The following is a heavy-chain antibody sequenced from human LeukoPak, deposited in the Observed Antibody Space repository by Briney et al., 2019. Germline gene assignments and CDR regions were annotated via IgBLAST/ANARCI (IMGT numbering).Heavy chain of an antibody. D-gene: IGHD5-12*01. CDR2: INHSGNT. CDR1: GGSFSGYY. J-gene: IGHJ6*03. CDR3: ASRGGYRFRFTDYYYYYMDV. Sequence: SETLSLTCAVYGGSFSGYYWSWIRQPPGKGLEWIGEINHSGNTKYNPSLKSRVTISVDTSKNQFSLKLTSVTAADTAVYYCASRGGYRFRFTDYYYYYMDVWGNGTPVTVSS. V-gene: IGHV4-34*01.